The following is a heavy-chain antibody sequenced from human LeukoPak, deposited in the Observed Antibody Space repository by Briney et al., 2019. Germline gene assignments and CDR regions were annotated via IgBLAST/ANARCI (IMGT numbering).Heavy chain of an antibody. Sequence: ASVKVSCKASGYTFTGYYMHWVRQAPGQGLEWMGWINPNSGGTNYAQKFQGRVTMTRDTSTSTAYMELSRLRSDDTAVYYCARDNRLEWFDYYYYMDVWGKGTTVTVSS. CDR1: GYTFTGYY. D-gene: IGHD3-3*01. CDR2: INPNSGGT. J-gene: IGHJ6*03. CDR3: ARDNRLEWFDYYYYMDV. V-gene: IGHV1-2*02.